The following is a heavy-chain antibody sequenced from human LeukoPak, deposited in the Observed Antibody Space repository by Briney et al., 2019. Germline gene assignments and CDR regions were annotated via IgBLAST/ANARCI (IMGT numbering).Heavy chain of an antibody. V-gene: IGHV3-30*18. D-gene: IGHD6-13*01. Sequence: GGSLRLSCAASGFTFSSYGMHWVRQAPGKGLEWVAVISYDGSNKYYADSVKGRFTISRDNSKNTLYLRMNSLRAEDTAVYYCAKDTGYSSSTFQHWGQGTLVTVSS. CDR2: ISYDGSNK. CDR3: AKDTGYSSSTFQH. CDR1: GFTFSSYG. J-gene: IGHJ1*01.